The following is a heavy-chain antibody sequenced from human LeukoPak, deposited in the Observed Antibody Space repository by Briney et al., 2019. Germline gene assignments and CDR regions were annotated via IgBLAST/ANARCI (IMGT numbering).Heavy chain of an antibody. D-gene: IGHD1-26*01. CDR1: GFTFSSYE. J-gene: IGHJ4*02. CDR3: VRGDSGSYYFDY. CDR2: ISSSGSTI. Sequence: GGSLRLSCAASGFTFSSYEMNWVRQAPGKGLEWVSYISSSGSTIYYADSVKGRFTISRDNAKNSLYLQMNSLRAEDTAVYYCVRGDSGSYYFDYWGQGTLVTVSS. V-gene: IGHV3-48*03.